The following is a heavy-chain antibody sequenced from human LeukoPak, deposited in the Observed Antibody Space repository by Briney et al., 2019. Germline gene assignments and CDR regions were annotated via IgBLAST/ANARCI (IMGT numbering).Heavy chain of an antibody. CDR1: GFAFSNFA. CDR2: VSNEGTIK. J-gene: IGHJ5*01. V-gene: IGHV3-30*14. CDR3: AREKFDS. Sequence: PGGSLRLSCAASGFAFSNFAMHWVRQAPGKGLEWVAVVSNEGTIKYYSDSAKGRFTISRDNSNSLISLQMNNLTTEDTAAYYCAREKFDSWGQGTLVTVSS.